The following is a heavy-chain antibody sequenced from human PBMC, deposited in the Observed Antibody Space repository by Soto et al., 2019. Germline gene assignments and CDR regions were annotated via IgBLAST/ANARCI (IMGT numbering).Heavy chain of an antibody. V-gene: IGHV4-59*01. D-gene: IGHD2-2*02. CDR2: IYYSGST. CDR3: AREERYCSSTSCYTGWFDP. J-gene: IGHJ5*02. Sequence: LSLTCTVSGGSISSYYWSWIRQPPGKGLEWIGYIYYSGSTNYNPSLKSRVTISVDTSKNQFSLKLSSVTAADTAVYYCAREERYCSSTSCYTGWFDPWGQGTLVTVSS. CDR1: GGSISSYY.